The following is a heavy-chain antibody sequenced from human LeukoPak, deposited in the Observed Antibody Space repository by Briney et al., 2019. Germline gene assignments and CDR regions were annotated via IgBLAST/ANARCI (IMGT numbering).Heavy chain of an antibody. CDR1: GFTFSNYD. V-gene: IGHV3-23*01. CDR3: AKRVRDGYNSPIDY. D-gene: IGHD5-24*01. Sequence: GGSLRLSCAASGFTFSNYDMNWVRQAPGQGLELVSGVSYNGAETYYVDSVKGRFIISRDTSKNTLYLQMNSLRAEDTAVYYCAKRVRDGYNSPIDYWGQGTLVTVSS. CDR2: VSYNGAET. J-gene: IGHJ4*02.